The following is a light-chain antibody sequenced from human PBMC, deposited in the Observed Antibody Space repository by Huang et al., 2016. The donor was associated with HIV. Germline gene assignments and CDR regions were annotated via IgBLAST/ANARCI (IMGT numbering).Light chain of an antibody. Sequence: EIVMTQSPATLSVSPGERAILLCRASQNIDTNVAWYQQKPGQAPRLLIFGASTRATGISARFTGGGSGTEFTLTINSVQSEDVAMYYCHQYNDWPPWTFGHGTRVEI. V-gene: IGKV3-15*01. CDR1: QNIDTN. J-gene: IGKJ1*01. CDR2: GAS. CDR3: HQYNDWPPWT.